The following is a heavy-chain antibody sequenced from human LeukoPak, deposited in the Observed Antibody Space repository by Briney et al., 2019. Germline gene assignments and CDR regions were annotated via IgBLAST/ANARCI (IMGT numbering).Heavy chain of an antibody. CDR2: ISGSGGST. V-gene: IGHV3-23*01. D-gene: IGHD3-22*01. J-gene: IGHJ4*02. Sequence: GGSLRLSCAASGFTFSSYAMSWVRQAPGKGLEWVSAISGSGGSTYYADSVKGRFTISRDNSKNTLYLQMNSLRAEDTAVYYCAKDHAKYYYDSSGYFDYWGQGTLVTVSS. CDR3: AKDHAKYYYDSSGYFDY. CDR1: GFTFSSYA.